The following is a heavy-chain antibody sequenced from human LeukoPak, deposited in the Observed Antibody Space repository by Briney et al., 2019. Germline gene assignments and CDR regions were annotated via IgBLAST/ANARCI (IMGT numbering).Heavy chain of an antibody. D-gene: IGHD3-10*01. CDR2: INPNSGGT. CDR3: ARDLGTYYYDLDY. Sequence: ASVKVSCKASGYTFTGYYMHWVRQAPGQGLEGMGWINPNSGGTNYAQKFQGRVTMTRDTSISTAYMELSRLRSDDTAVYFCARDLGTYYYDLDYWGQGTLVTVSS. J-gene: IGHJ4*02. V-gene: IGHV1-2*02. CDR1: GYTFTGYY.